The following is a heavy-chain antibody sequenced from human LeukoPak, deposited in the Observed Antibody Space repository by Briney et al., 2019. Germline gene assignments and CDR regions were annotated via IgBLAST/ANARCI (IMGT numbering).Heavy chain of an antibody. CDR1: GYTFTSYH. CDR2: INPSGGST. D-gene: IGHD1-26*01. J-gene: IGHJ1*01. V-gene: IGHV1-46*01. Sequence: ASVTVSCKASGYTFTSYHMHWVRQAPGQGVEWMGIINPSGGSTSYAQKFQGRVTVTRDTSTSTVYMELSSLRSEDTAVYYCARELSPRGNYDCWGEGTRVRLSS. CDR3: ARELSPRGNYDC.